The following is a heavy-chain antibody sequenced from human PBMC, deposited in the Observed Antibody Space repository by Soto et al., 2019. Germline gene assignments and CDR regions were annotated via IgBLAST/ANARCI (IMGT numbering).Heavy chain of an antibody. D-gene: IGHD3-22*01. V-gene: IGHV3-30*03. J-gene: IGHJ5*02. CDR2: ISYDGSNK. Sequence: PGGSLRLSCAASGFTFSSYGMHWVRQAPGKGLEWVAVISYDGSNKYYADSVKGRFTISRDNAKNSLYLQMNSLRAEDTAVYYCAYPYDSSGYSLWFDPWGQGTLVTVSS. CDR3: AYPYDSSGYSLWFDP. CDR1: GFTFSSYG.